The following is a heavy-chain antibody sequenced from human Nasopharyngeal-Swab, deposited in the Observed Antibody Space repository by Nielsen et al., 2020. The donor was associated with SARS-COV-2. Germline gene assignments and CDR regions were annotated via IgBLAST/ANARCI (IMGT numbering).Heavy chain of an antibody. J-gene: IGHJ6*03. V-gene: IGHV1-3*01. Sequence: WVRQAPGQRVAWLGWINAGNGNTKYSQKFQGRVTITRDTSASTAYMELSSLRSEDTAVYYCARDPTVTTDYYYYYYMDVWGKGTTVTVSS. D-gene: IGHD4-17*01. CDR3: ARDPTVTTDYYYYYYMDV. CDR2: INAGNGNT.